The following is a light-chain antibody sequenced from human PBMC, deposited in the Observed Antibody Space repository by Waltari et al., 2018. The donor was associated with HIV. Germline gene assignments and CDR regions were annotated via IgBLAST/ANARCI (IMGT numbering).Light chain of an antibody. CDR1: NSNVGSDDL. CDR3: CSCPRSGIRYV. CDR2: EVT. J-gene: IGLJ1*01. V-gene: IGLV2-23*02. Sequence: QSALTQPASVSGSPGQSITISCTETNSNVGSDDLVSWYQQHPGEAPKLIIYEVTKRPSGVSSRFSGSKSGNTASLTISGLQAEDEADYYCCSCPRSGIRYVFGTGTKVTVL.